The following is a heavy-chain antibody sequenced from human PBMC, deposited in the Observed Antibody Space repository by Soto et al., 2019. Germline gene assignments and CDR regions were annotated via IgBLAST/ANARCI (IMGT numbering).Heavy chain of an antibody. CDR1: GGSFSGYY. V-gene: IGHV4-34*01. J-gene: IGHJ4*02. CDR3: AQVFGTDY. CDR2: INHSGST. Sequence: QVQLQQWGAGLLKPSETLSLTCAVYGGSFSGYYWSWIRQPPGNGLEWIGEINHSGSTNYNPYLKSRVTISVDTSKNQFSLKLSSVTAADTAVYYCAQVFGTDYWGQGTLVTVSS. D-gene: IGHD3-16*01.